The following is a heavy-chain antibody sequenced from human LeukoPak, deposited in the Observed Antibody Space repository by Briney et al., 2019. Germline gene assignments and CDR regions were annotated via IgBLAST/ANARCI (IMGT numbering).Heavy chain of an antibody. J-gene: IGHJ6*03. V-gene: IGHV3-30*04. Sequence: GRSLRLSCAASGFTFSSYAMHWVRQAPGKGLEWVAVISYDGSNKYYADSVKGRFTISRDNSKNTLYLQMNSLRAEDTAVYYWARARRLRGLYMEVWGKRTTVTVSS. D-gene: IGHD5-12*01. CDR2: ISYDGSNK. CDR3: ARARRLRGLYMEV. CDR1: GFTFSSYA.